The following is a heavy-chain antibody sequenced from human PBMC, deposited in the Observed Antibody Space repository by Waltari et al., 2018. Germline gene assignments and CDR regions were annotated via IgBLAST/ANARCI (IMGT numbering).Heavy chain of an antibody. Sequence: EVQLVESGGGLVQTGGCLRLSCAASGLTVGNHFMTWVRRAPGKGLECVALIYSGGTSYYADSVKGRFTISRDSSKNTVSLQMNILTAGDTAVYYCAHFPGVWGQGTMITISS. CDR3: AHFPGV. V-gene: IGHV3-66*01. CDR1: GLTVGNHF. J-gene: IGHJ3*01. CDR2: IYSGGTS.